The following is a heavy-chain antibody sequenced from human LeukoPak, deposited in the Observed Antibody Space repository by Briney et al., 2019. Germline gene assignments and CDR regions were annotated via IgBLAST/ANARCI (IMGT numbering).Heavy chain of an antibody. V-gene: IGHV5-51*01. D-gene: IGHD6-13*01. CDR1: GSRFTSYW. CDR2: IYPGDSDT. CDR3: AKGHAAGTSFDY. J-gene: IGHJ4*02. Sequence: GASLKISFKGSGSRFTSYWIGWVRPMPGKGLEWMGIIYPGDSDTRYSPSFQGQVTISADKSISTAYLQWSSLKASDTAMYYCAKGHAAGTSFDYWGQGTLVTVSS.